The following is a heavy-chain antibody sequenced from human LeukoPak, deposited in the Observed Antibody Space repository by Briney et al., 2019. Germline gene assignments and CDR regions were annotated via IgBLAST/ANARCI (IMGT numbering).Heavy chain of an antibody. CDR2: IYSSGIT. J-gene: IGHJ5*02. Sequence: SETLSLTCTVSGGSIRSYYWSWVRQPPGKGLEWIGYIYSSGITNYNPSLKSRVTISIDTSKNQFSLKLSSVTAADTAVYYCARSGSHLCFGELSLSSWGQETLVTVSS. D-gene: IGHD3-10*01. CDR1: GGSIRSYY. V-gene: IGHV4-59*01. CDR3: ARSGSHLCFGELSLSS.